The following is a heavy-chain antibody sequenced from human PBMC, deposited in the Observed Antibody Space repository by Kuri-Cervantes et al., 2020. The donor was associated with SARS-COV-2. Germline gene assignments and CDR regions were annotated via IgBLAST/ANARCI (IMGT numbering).Heavy chain of an antibody. CDR1: GFTFSAYN. CDR3: AKGAAEGGSGWLFDY. V-gene: IGHV3-48*04. D-gene: IGHD6-19*01. CDR2: ISSGSTTK. Sequence: GGSLRLSCAASGFTFSAYNMNWVRQAPGKGLEWVSFISSGSTTKYYADSVMGRFTISRDNAKNSLSLQMNSLRVEDMAVYYCAKGAAEGGSGWLFDYWGQGTLVTGSS. J-gene: IGHJ4*02.